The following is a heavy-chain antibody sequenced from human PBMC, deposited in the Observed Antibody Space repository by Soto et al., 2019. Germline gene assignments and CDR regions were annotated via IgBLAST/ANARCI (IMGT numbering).Heavy chain of an antibody. J-gene: IGHJ3*02. CDR1: GFSVSNARMG. CDR2: SFSNDEK. Sequence: QVTLKESGPVLVKPTETLTLTCTVSGFSVSNARMGVSWIRQPPGKALEWIAHSFSNDEKTYSTSLKSRLTISKDTSKSQVGLTMTNMDPVDTATYYCVRLEYSHAFDIWGQGTMVTVSS. V-gene: IGHV2-26*01. D-gene: IGHD5-12*01. CDR3: VRLEYSHAFDI.